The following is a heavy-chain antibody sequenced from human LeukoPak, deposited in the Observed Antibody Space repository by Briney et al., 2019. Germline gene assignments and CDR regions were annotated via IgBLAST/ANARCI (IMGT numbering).Heavy chain of an antibody. V-gene: IGHV1-69*01. CDR2: IIPIFGTA. CDR1: GGTFSSYA. D-gene: IGHD5-24*01. J-gene: IGHJ4*02. Sequence: GASVKVSCKASGGTFSSYAISWVRQAPGQGLEWMGGIIPIFGTANYAQKFQGRVTITADESTSTAYMELSSLRSEDTAVYYCASLGEMATITEMYYFDYWGQGTLVTVSS. CDR3: ASLGEMATITEMYYFDY.